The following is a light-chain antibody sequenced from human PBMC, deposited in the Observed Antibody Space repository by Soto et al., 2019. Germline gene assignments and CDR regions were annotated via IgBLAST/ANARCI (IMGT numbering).Light chain of an antibody. CDR3: ETWDSYTRV. CDR1: SGHSTYI. Sequence: QLVLTQSSSASASLGSSVKLTCTLSSGHSTYIIAWHQQLPGKAPRCLMTVADSGIYNKGSGVPDRFSGSSSGADRYLTISNLQFEDEADYYCETWDSYTRVFGGGTQLTVL. V-gene: IGLV4-60*02. CDR2: VADSGIY. J-gene: IGLJ7*01.